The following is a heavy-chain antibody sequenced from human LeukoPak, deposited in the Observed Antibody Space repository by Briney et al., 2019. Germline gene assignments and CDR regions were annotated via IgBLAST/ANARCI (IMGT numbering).Heavy chain of an antibody. CDR2: ISWDGGST. J-gene: IGHJ4*02. D-gene: IGHD2-15*01. V-gene: IGHV3-43*02. Sequence: QPGGSLRLSCAASGFTFDDYAMHWFRRAPGKGLGWVSRISWDGGSTYYAASVKGRFTISRDNSKNSLYLQMNSLRTEDTALYYCAKGRYCRGGSCYYFDYWGQRTLVTVSS. CDR3: AKGRYCRGGSCYYFDY. CDR1: GFTFDDYA.